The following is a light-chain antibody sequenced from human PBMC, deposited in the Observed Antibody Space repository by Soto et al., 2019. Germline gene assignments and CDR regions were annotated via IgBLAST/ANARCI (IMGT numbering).Light chain of an antibody. V-gene: IGLV1-51*02. CDR2: ENN. Sequence: QSVLTQPPSVSAAPGQKVTISCSGSSSNIGNNYVSWYQQLPGTAPKLLIYENNKRPSGIPDRFSGSKSGTSATLGITGFQTGDEADYYCGAWDSSLSAVVFGGGTQLTVL. CDR1: SSNIGNNY. J-gene: IGLJ2*01. CDR3: GAWDSSLSAVV.